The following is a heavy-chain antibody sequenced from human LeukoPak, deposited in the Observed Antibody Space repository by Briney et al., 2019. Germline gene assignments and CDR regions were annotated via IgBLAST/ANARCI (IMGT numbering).Heavy chain of an antibody. CDR3: ARDEGQLGQNYFDY. V-gene: IGHV3-21*01. J-gene: IGHJ4*02. D-gene: IGHD5-18*01. CDR1: GFTFTTYS. Sequence: GGSLRLSCAASGFTFTTYSMTWVRQAPGRGLEWVSSISSCGYVYYTDSVKGRFTISRDNAKNSLYLQMNSLRAEDTAVYYCARDEGQLGQNYFDYWGQGTLVTVSS. CDR2: ISSCGYV.